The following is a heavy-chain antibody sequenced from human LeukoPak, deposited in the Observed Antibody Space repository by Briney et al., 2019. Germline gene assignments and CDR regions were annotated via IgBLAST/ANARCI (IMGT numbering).Heavy chain of an antibody. CDR3: ARRYCSSTSCGYFDY. D-gene: IGHD2-2*01. V-gene: IGHV3-66*02. CDR2: IYSGGST. Sequence: GGSLRLSCAASGFTVSSNYMSWVRQAPGKGLEWVSVIYSGGSTYYADSVKGRFTISRGNSKNTLYLQMNSLRAEDTAVYYCARRYCSSTSCGYFDYWGQGTLVTVSS. J-gene: IGHJ4*02. CDR1: GFTVSSNY.